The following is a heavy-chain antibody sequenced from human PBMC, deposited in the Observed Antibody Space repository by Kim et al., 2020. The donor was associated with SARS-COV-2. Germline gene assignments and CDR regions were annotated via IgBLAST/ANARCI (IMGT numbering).Heavy chain of an antibody. CDR2: ISISGGST. CDR1: GFTFSSYA. Sequence: GGSLRLSCAVSGFTFSSYAMSWVRQAPGKGLEWVSGISISGGSTYYADSVKGRFTISRDNSKNTLCLQMNSLRAEDTAVYYCAKDVVAGRLNDGFDIWGQGTVATVSS. CDR3: AKDVVAGRLNDGFDI. D-gene: IGHD6-19*01. J-gene: IGHJ3*02. V-gene: IGHV3-23*01.